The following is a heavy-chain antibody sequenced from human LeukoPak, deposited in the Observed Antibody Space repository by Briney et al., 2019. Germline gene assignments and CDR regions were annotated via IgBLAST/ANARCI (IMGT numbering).Heavy chain of an antibody. Sequence: GGSLRLSCAASGFTVSSNYMSWVRQAPGKGLEWVSVIYSGGSTYYADSVKGRFTISRDNSKNTLYLQMNSLRAEDTAVYYCAKVTDYYDSSGRNAFDIWGQGTMVTVSS. CDR3: AKVTDYYDSSGRNAFDI. CDR2: IYSGGST. CDR1: GFTVSSNY. D-gene: IGHD3-22*01. J-gene: IGHJ3*02. V-gene: IGHV3-53*05.